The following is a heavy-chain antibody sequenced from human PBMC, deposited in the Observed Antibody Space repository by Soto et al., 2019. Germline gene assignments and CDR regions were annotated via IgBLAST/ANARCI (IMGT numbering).Heavy chain of an antibody. CDR3: GSQERDGRTYSSYGLDK. CDR2: IDPSDSYT. Sequence: GESLKISCKCSGYSFTSYWIGWVPQMPGKGLERMGRIDPSDSYTNYSPSFQGHVTISADKSISTAYLQWSRPKAADTDTYYCGSQERDGRTYSSYGLDKWGQGASVNVSS. J-gene: IGHJ6*02. D-gene: IGHD4-17*01. V-gene: IGHV5-10-1*01. CDR1: GYSFTSYW.